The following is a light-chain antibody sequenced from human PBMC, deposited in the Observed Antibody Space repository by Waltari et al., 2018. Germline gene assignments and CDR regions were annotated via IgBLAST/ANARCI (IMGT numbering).Light chain of an antibody. CDR3: QQCYNSPLT. CDR2: WAS. CDR1: QSVLYSSTNRNC. J-gene: IGKJ4*01. Sequence: DIVMTQSPDSLALSLGETATLHCKSSQSVLYSSTNRNCLAWYQQKPGQPPKLLIYWASTRESGVPDRFIGSESGTDFTLTISSLQAEDVAVYYCQQCYNSPLTFGGGTKVAIK. V-gene: IGKV4-1*01.